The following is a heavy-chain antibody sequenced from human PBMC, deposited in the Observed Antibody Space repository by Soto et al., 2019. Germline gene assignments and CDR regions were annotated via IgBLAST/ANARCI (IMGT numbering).Heavy chain of an antibody. CDR1: GGSISSYY. CDR3: ARAVTDYYYYGIDV. V-gene: IGHV4-59*01. J-gene: IGHJ6*02. CDR2: IYYSGST. Sequence: PSETLSLTCTVSGGSISSYYWSWIRQPPGKGLEWIGYIYYSGSTNYNPSLKSRVTISVDTSKNQFSLKLSSVTAADTAVYYCARAVTDYYYYGIDVWGQGTTVTVSS.